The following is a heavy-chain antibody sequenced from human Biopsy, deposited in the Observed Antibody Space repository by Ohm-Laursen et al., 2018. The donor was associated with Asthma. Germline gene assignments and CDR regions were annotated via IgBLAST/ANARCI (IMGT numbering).Heavy chain of an antibody. CDR2: ISSDGSAK. D-gene: IGHD5/OR15-5a*01. CDR3: AKDWKSLYVQYFFEY. V-gene: IGHV3-30*18. CDR1: GFSLRDYG. J-gene: IGHJ4*02. Sequence: SLRLSCSASGFSLRDYGMHWVRQPPGKGLEWVALISSDGSAKYSPSAVKGPVTVSRDVSKSTLYLRLDDLTSEDTAVYYCAKDWKSLYVQYFFEYWGQGTLVTVSS.